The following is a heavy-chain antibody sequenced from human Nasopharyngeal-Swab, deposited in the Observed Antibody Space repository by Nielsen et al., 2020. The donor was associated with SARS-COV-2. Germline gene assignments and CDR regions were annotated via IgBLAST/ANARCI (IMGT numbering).Heavy chain of an antibody. CDR2: IYSGGST. V-gene: IGHV3-53*01. CDR3: ARMDYGDFVD. CDR1: GFTVSSNS. J-gene: IGHJ4*02. Sequence: GGSLRLSCAASGFTVSSNSMNWVRQAPGKGLEWVSLIYSGGSTEYADSVKGRFTISRDISKNTLYLQMNTLRADGTAVYYCARMDYGDFVDWGQGTLVTVSS. D-gene: IGHD4-17*01.